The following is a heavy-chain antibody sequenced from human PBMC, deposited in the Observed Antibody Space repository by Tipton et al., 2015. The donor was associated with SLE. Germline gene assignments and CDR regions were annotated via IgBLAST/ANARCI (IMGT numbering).Heavy chain of an antibody. Sequence: TLSLTCTVSGDSISSSGCYWGWIRQSPMKGLEWIGSVYYSGNTYYNPSLKSRVTISVDTSKTQFSLKLSSVTAADTAVYYCARHLGYYYDTPTGGWFDPWGQGTLVTVSS. D-gene: IGHD3-22*01. CDR1: GDSISSSGCY. J-gene: IGHJ5*02. V-gene: IGHV4-39*01. CDR3: ARHLGYYYDTPTGGWFDP. CDR2: VYYSGNT.